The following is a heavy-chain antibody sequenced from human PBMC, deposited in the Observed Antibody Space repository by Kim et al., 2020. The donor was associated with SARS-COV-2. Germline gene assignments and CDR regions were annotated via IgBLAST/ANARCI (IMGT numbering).Heavy chain of an antibody. CDR3: AMQIVEATRYFDF. D-gene: IGHD1-26*01. Sequence: YNPSLTRRVTISVVTSKNQCSLKLSSVTAADTSVYYCAMQIVEATRYFDFWGQGTLVTVSS. V-gene: IGHV4-39*01. J-gene: IGHJ4*02.